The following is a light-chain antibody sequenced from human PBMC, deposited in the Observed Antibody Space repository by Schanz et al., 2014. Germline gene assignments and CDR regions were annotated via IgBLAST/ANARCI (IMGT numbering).Light chain of an antibody. CDR1: QSIRSY. CDR2: GAS. CDR3: QQSYNTPRT. J-gene: IGKJ1*01. Sequence: DVQMTQSPSSLSASVGDRVTITCRASQSIRSYLNWYQQKPGKAPNLLIYGASSLQSGVPSRFSGSGSGTDFTLTISSLQPEDFATYYCQQSYNTPRTFGQGTKVEIK. V-gene: IGKV1-39*01.